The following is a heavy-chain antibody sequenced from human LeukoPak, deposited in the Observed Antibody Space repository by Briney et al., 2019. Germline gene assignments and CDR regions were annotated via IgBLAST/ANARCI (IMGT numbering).Heavy chain of an antibody. V-gene: IGHV4-59*08. J-gene: IGHJ4*02. Sequence: SETLSLTCTVSGVSISSYYWSWIRQPPGKGLECIGYIFYSGNTIYNPSLRSRVTISADTSKNHFSLRLRSVTAADTAVYYCARLAAISGSDYPDDWGQGTLVTVSS. CDR2: IFYSGNT. CDR3: ARLAAISGSDYPDD. D-gene: IGHD1-26*01. CDR1: GVSISSYY.